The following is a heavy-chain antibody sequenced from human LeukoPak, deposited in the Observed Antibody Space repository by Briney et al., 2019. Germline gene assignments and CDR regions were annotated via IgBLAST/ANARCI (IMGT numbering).Heavy chain of an antibody. CDR2: IYYSGST. V-gene: IGHV4-59*01. J-gene: IGHJ4*02. D-gene: IGHD6-6*01. CDR1: GGSISNYY. CDR3: ARAGQFISARPITFDY. Sequence: SETLSLSCTVPGGSISNYYWCWIRQPPGKGLEWICHIYYSGSTNSNPSLKSRVTISLDTSKNQFSLKLISMTAANTAVYYCARAGQFISARPITFDYWGQGSLVTVSS.